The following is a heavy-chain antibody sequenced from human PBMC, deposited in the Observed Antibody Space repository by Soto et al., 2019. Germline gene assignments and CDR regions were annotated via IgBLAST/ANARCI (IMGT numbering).Heavy chain of an antibody. Sequence: QVQLVQSGAEVKKPGSSVKVSCKASGGTFSSYAISWVRQAPGQGREWMGGIIPIFGTANYAQKFQGRVTITADESTSTAYMELSSLRSEDTAVYYCAREDDFWSGKRNWFDPWGQGTLVTVSS. CDR3: AREDDFWSGKRNWFDP. CDR1: GGTFSSYA. D-gene: IGHD3-3*01. J-gene: IGHJ5*02. CDR2: IIPIFGTA. V-gene: IGHV1-69*01.